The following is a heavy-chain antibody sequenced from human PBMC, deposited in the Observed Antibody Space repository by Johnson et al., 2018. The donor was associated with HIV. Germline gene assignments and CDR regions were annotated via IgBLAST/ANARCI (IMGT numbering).Heavy chain of an antibody. Sequence: QEKLVESGGGLVQPGGSLRLSCAASGFTFSDYYMSWIRQAPGKGLEWVSYISSSGSTIYYADSVKGRFTISRDNAKNSLYLQMNSLRAEDTAVYYCARTRHYYEAFDIWGQGTMVTVSS. V-gene: IGHV3-11*04. D-gene: IGHD3-10*01. CDR2: ISSSGSTI. CDR1: GFTFSDYY. J-gene: IGHJ3*02. CDR3: ARTRHYYEAFDI.